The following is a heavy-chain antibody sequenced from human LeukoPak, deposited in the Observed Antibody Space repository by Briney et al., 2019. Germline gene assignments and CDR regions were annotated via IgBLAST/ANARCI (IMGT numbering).Heavy chain of an antibody. V-gene: IGHV3-48*03. CDR1: GFTFSSYE. D-gene: IGHD2-2*01. CDR2: ISSSGSTI. J-gene: IGHJ3*02. CDR3: ASRLYCSSTSCYETGAFDI. Sequence: PGGSLRLSCAASGFTFSSYEMNWVRQAPGKGLEWVSYISSSGSTIYYADSVKDRFTISRDNAKNSLYLQMNSLRAEDTAVYYCASRLYCSSTSCYETGAFDIWGQGTMVTVSS.